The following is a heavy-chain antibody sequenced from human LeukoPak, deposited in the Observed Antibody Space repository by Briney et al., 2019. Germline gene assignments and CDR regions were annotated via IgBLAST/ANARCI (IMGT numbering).Heavy chain of an antibody. D-gene: IGHD2-2*01. CDR3: AKDLPTAFFDY. V-gene: IGHV3-30*02. Sequence: PGGSLRLSCAASGFTFSIHGMHWVRQAPGKGLEWVTFIRSDGSTKYYADSVKGRFTISRDNSKNTLYLQMSSLRAEDMAVYYCAKDLPTAFFDYWGQGTLVTVSS. J-gene: IGHJ4*02. CDR2: IRSDGSTK. CDR1: GFTFSIHG.